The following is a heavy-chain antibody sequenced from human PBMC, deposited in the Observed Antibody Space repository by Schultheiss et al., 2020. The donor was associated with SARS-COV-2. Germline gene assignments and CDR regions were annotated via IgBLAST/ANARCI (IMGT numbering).Heavy chain of an antibody. V-gene: IGHV3-30*03. J-gene: IGHJ4*02. D-gene: IGHD6-13*01. CDR3: ARDSEGSSSLGNYFDY. CDR2: ISYDGSNK. Sequence: GESLKISCAASGFTFSSYGMHWVRQAPGKGLEWVAVISYDGSNKYYADSVKGRFTISRDNSKNTLYLQMNSLRAEDTAVYYCARDSEGSSSLGNYFDYWGQGTLVTVSS. CDR1: GFTFSSYG.